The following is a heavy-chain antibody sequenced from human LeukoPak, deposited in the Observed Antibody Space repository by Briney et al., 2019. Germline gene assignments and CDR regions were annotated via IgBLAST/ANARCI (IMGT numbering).Heavy chain of an antibody. Sequence: PGGSLRLSCAASGFTFSSYDIHWVRQAPGKGLEWVAFIRYVGSNKYYADSVRGRFTIPRDNSKNTLYLHMNSLRAEDTAIYYCAKNGDRGAYCSGGSCYPYYYYYIDVWGKGTTVTISS. J-gene: IGHJ6*03. V-gene: IGHV3-30*02. CDR2: IRYVGSNK. CDR3: AKNGDRGAYCSGGSCYPYYYYYIDV. CDR1: GFTFSSYD. D-gene: IGHD2-15*01.